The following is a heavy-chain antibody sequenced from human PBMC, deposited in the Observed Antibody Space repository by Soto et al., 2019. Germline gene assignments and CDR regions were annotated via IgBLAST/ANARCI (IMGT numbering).Heavy chain of an antibody. CDR3: ARDLELGDKDY. D-gene: IGHD3-3*01. CDR2: ISYDGSNK. CDR1: GFTFSSYA. Sequence: QVQLVDSGGGVVQPGRSLRLSCAASGFTFSSYAMHWVRQAPGKGLEWVAVISYDGSNKYYADSVKGRFTISRDNSKNTLYLQMNSLRAEDTAVYYCARDLELGDKDYWGQGTLVTVSS. V-gene: IGHV3-30-3*01. J-gene: IGHJ4*02.